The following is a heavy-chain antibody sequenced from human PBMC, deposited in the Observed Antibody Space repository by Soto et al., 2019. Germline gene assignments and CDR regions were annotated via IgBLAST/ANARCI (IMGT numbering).Heavy chain of an antibody. CDR2: IKSKTDGGKT. CDR1: GFTFSNAW. V-gene: IGHV3-15*01. J-gene: IGHJ6*04. D-gene: IGHD3-9*01. CDR3: TTTHDLLTGSHDYYCYGMAV. Sequence: EVQLVESGGGLVKPGGSLRLSCAASGFTFSNAWMSWVRQAPGTGLEGVGRIKSKTDGGKTDYAAHVKGRFTISRDDSKNTVYLQMNSLKTEDTAVYYCTTTHDLLTGSHDYYCYGMAVWGKGTTVTVS.